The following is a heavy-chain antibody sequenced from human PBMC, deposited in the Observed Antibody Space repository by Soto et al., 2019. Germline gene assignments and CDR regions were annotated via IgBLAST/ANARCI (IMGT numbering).Heavy chain of an antibody. CDR3: AAVSKLDIGYFDY. D-gene: IGHD4-17*01. CDR1: GFTFSSYA. V-gene: IGHV3-23*01. Sequence: GESLKISCAASGFTFSSYAMSWVRQAPGKGLEWVSAISGSGGSTYYADSVKGRFTISRDNSKNTLYLQMNSLRAEDTAVYYCAAVSKLDIGYFDYWGQGTLVTVSS. CDR2: ISGSGGST. J-gene: IGHJ4*02.